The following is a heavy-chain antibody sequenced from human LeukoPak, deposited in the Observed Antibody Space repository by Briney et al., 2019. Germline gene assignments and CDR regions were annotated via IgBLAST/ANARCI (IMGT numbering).Heavy chain of an antibody. CDR2: IYYSGST. J-gene: IGHJ4*02. V-gene: IGHV4-59*01. D-gene: IGHD2-15*01. CDR3: ARAPGGYCSGGSCYFDY. Sequence: PSETLSLTCTVSGGSISSYYWSWIRQPPGKGLEWIGYIYYSGSTNYNPSLKSRVTISVDTSKNQFSLKLSSVTAADTAVYYCARAPGGYCSGGSCYFDYWGQGTLVTVSS. CDR1: GGSISSYY.